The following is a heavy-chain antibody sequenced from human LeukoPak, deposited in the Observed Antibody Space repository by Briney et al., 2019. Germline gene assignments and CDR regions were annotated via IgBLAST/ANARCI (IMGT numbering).Heavy chain of an antibody. V-gene: IGHV1-8*01. D-gene: IGHD5-18*01. CDR2: MSTNSANS. J-gene: IGHJ4*02. CDR1: GYSFTTYN. CDR3: ARGGFIYGYSYFDY. Sequence: ASVKVSCKASGYSFTTYNINWVRQAPGQGLEWMGWMSTNSANSGYAQKFLGRATMTGDSSMSTAYLELSSLRSEDTAVYYCARGGFIYGYSYFDYWAQGTLVTVSS.